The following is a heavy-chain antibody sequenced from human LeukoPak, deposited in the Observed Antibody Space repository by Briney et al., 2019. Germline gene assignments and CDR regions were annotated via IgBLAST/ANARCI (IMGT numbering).Heavy chain of an antibody. V-gene: IGHV3-43*02. CDR3: AKNGYNFHRIQYSWFDP. CDR1: GFTFDDYA. J-gene: IGHJ5*02. CDR2: ISGDGGST. Sequence: GGSLRLSCAASGFTFDDYAMHWVRQAPGKGLEWVSLISGDGGSTYYADSVKGRFTISRDNSKNSLYLQMNSLRTEDTALYYCAKNGYNFHRIQYSWFDPWGQGTLVTVSS. D-gene: IGHD5-24*01.